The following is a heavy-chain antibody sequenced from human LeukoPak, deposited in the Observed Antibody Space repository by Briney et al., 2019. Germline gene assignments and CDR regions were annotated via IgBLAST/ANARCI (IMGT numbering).Heavy chain of an antibody. CDR1: GGSISSYY. CDR3: ARLSGFYRYYYYYGMDV. Sequence: KPSETLSLTCTVSGGSISSYYWSWIRQPPRKGLEWIGYIYYSGSTNYNPSLKSRVTISVDTSKNQFSLKLSSVTAADTAVYYCARLSGFYRYYYYYGMDVWGQGTTVTVSS. CDR2: IYYSGST. V-gene: IGHV4-59*08. D-gene: IGHD2/OR15-2a*01. J-gene: IGHJ6*02.